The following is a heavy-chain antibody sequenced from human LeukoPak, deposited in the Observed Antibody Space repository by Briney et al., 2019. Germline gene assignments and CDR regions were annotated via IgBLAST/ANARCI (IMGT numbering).Heavy chain of an antibody. Sequence: GGSLRLLCAASGFTFSSYVMHWVRQAPGKGLEWISYISSSGSTIYYADSVKGRFTISRDNGKNSLYLQMNSLRAEDTAVYYCARVHYNTAMVDIDYWGQGTLVTVSS. CDR3: ARVHYNTAMVDIDY. D-gene: IGHD5-18*01. CDR2: ISSSGSTI. J-gene: IGHJ4*02. V-gene: IGHV3-48*03. CDR1: GFTFSSYV.